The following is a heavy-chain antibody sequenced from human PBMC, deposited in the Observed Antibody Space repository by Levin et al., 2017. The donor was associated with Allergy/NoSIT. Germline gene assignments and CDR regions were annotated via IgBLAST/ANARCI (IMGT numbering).Heavy chain of an antibody. D-gene: IGHD6-13*01. CDR1: GGSISSYY. J-gene: IGHJ2*01. Sequence: SETLSLTCTVSGGSISSYYWSWIRQPPGKGLEWIGYIYYSGSTNYNPSLKRRVTISVDTSKNQFSLKLSSVTAADTAVYYCARLQYGKGSSWYLPNWYFDLWGRGTLVTVSS. CDR3: ARLQYGKGSSWYLPNWYFDL. V-gene: IGHV4-59*08. CDR2: IYYSGST.